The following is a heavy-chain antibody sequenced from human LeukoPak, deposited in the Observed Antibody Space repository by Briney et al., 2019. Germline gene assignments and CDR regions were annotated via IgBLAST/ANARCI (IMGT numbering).Heavy chain of an antibody. CDR3: ASYSSSWYGFDY. CDR2: MYYSGST. J-gene: IGHJ4*02. Sequence: SETLSLTCTVSGGSISSSTYYWGRIRQAPGKGLEWIGSMYYSGSTYYNPSLKSRVTISVDTSKNQFSLKLSSVTAADTALYYCASYSSSWYGFDYWGQGTLVTVSS. D-gene: IGHD6-13*01. V-gene: IGHV4-39*07. CDR1: GGSISSSTYY.